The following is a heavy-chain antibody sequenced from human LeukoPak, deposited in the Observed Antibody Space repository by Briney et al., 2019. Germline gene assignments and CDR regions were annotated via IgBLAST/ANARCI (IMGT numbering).Heavy chain of an antibody. V-gene: IGHV1-69*13. D-gene: IGHD3-22*01. Sequence: GASVKVSCKASGYTFTSYGISWVRQAPGQGLEWMGGIIPIFGTANYAQKFQGRVTITADESTSTAYMELSSLRSEDTAVYYCARTRIYYDSSGYYDRYYYGMDVWGQGTTVTVSS. CDR2: IIPIFGTA. CDR1: GYTFTSYG. CDR3: ARTRIYYDSSGYYDRYYYGMDV. J-gene: IGHJ6*02.